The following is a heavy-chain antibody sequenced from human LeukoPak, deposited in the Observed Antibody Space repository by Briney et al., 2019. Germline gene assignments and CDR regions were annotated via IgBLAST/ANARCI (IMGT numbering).Heavy chain of an antibody. J-gene: IGHJ5*02. V-gene: IGHV4-61*08. CDR3: AKNTSSSPWFDP. CDR1: GGSVSSPDSY. Sequence: QVQLQVSGPGRVKPSQTLSLTCLVSGGSVSSPDSYWSWIRQPPGKGLEWIGNVYYIGTTSYNSSLKSRVTISVDTSKNQFSLEVTSATAADTAVYYCAKNTSSSPWFDPWGQGTLVTVSS. CDR2: VYYIGTT. D-gene: IGHD6-6*01.